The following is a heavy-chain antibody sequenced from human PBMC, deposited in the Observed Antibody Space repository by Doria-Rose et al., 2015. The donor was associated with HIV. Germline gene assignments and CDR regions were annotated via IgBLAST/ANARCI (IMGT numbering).Heavy chain of an antibody. CDR3: ARFRPSRGIYYSLDV. V-gene: IGHV4-4*09. Sequence: VQLQESGPGLVKPAETLSLTCTVSGGSISSYYWNWIRQPPGKGLEWIGYIYSRGSTHYNSPHKSRVTISIDTSKNQFSLKLTSVPAADTAVYYCARFRPSRGIYYSLDVWGKGTTVTVSS. CDR1: GGSISSYY. D-gene: IGHD3-10*01. J-gene: IGHJ6*03. CDR2: IYSRGST.